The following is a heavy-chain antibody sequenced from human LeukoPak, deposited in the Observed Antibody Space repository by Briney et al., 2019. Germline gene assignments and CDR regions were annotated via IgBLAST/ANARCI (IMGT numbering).Heavy chain of an antibody. J-gene: IGHJ4*02. D-gene: IGHD3-3*01. Sequence: GGSLRLSCAASGFTFSSYAMSWVRQAPGKGLEWVSAISGSGGSTYYADSVKGRFTISRDNSKNTLYLQMNSLRAEDTAVYYCAKDPSITIFGVVTYFDYWGQGTLVTVSS. V-gene: IGHV3-23*01. CDR2: ISGSGGST. CDR3: AKDPSITIFGVVTYFDY. CDR1: GFTFSSYA.